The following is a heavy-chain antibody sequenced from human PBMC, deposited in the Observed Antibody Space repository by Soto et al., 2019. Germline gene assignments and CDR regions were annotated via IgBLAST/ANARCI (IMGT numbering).Heavy chain of an antibody. V-gene: IGHV4-59*01. CDR1: GGSISSYY. J-gene: IGHJ4*02. D-gene: IGHD3-10*01. CDR2: IYYSGTT. Sequence: PSETLSLTCTVSGGSISSYYWSWIRQPPGKGLEWIGYIYYSGTTNYNPSLKSRVTISVDTSKNHFSLKLNSVTAADTAVYYCARGGGSGSWIFDYWGQGTLVTVSS. CDR3: ARGGGSGSWIFDY.